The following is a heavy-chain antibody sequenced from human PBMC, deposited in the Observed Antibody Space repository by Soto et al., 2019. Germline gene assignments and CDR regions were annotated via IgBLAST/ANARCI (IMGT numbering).Heavy chain of an antibody. CDR3: GRGRSGQIVVFY. Sequence: GXSVKVSCKASGYTFTGHYIHWVRQAPEQGPEWMGEIGPETGATRYAQKFQGRVTMTRDMSITTVYMELNNLSPDDTAVYCCGRGRSGQIVVFYWGQGTPVTVS. CDR1: GYTFTGHY. J-gene: IGHJ4*02. CDR2: IGPETGAT. D-gene: IGHD1-26*01. V-gene: IGHV1-2*02.